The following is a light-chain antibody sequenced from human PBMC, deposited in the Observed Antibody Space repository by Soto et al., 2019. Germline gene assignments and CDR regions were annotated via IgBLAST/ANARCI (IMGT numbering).Light chain of an antibody. CDR1: SSDVGGYIY. V-gene: IGLV2-8*01. CDR2: EVT. J-gene: IGLJ2*01. CDR3: ASYAGDRVV. Sequence: QSALTQPPSASGSPGQAVALSCTGTSSDVGGYIYVSWYQQHSCKAPKLSIYEVTRRPSGVPDRFSGSKSGSTASLRVSGRQAEDEADYYCASYAGDRVVFGGGTKLTVL.